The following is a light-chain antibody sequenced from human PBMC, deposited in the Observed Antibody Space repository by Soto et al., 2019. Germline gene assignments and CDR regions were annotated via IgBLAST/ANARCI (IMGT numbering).Light chain of an antibody. CDR3: SSYTGTNNFVI. CDR1: NTDIGGHKY. J-gene: IGLJ2*01. CDR2: EGS. V-gene: IGLV2-8*01. Sequence: QSALTQPPFASGSPGQSVTISCTGTNTDIGGHKYVSWYQHHPGKAPKLLIYEGSERPSGVPDRFSGSKSGNAASLTVSGLQADDEAMYYCSSYTGTNNFVIFGGGTKLTVL.